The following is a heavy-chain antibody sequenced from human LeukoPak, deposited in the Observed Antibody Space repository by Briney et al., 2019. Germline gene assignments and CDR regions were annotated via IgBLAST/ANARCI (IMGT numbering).Heavy chain of an antibody. Sequence: PGGSLRLSCAASGFTFSSYSMNWVRQAPGKGLEWVSSISSSSSYIYYADSVKGRFTISRDNAKNSLYLQMNTLTAEDTAVYYCARDLTYYYDSSGYSVIDYWRQGTLVTVSS. CDR2: ISSSSSYI. J-gene: IGHJ4*02. CDR1: GFTFSSYS. V-gene: IGHV3-21*01. D-gene: IGHD3-22*01. CDR3: ARDLTYYYDSSGYSVIDY.